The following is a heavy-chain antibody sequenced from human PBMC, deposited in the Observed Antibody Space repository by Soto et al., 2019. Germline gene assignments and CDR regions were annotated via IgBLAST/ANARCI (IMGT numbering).Heavy chain of an antibody. CDR1: GFTFSTYA. J-gene: IGHJ4*02. V-gene: IGHV3-30*18. D-gene: IGHD1-26*01. Sequence: GGSLRLSCAASGFTFSTYAMHWVRQVPGKGLEWVAMISKDGNDQYYADSAKGRFTVSRDNSKNTVSLQMHSLRPEDTAFYYCAKDRWEFTRYFDSWGQGTLVTVSS. CDR3: AKDRWEFTRYFDS. CDR2: ISKDGNDQ.